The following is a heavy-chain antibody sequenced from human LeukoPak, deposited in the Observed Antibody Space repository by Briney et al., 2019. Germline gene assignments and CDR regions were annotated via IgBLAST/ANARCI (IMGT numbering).Heavy chain of an antibody. CDR1: GFTVSSNY. CDR3: AKDLEYYDSSGYLS. V-gene: IGHV3-66*01. CDR2: IYSGGST. Sequence: GGSLRLSCAASGFTVSSNYMSWVRQAPGKGLEWVSVIYSGGSTYYADSVKGRFTISRDNSKNTLYLQMNSLRAEDTAVYYCAKDLEYYDSSGYLSWGQGTLVTVSS. D-gene: IGHD3-22*01. J-gene: IGHJ5*02.